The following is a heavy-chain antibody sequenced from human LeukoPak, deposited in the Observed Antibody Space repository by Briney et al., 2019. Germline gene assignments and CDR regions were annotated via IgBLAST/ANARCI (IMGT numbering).Heavy chain of an antibody. CDR2: ISGGGSVT. J-gene: IGHJ5*02. CDR3: AKDKVAAAPNSP. D-gene: IGHD6-13*01. CDR1: GFTFSSYA. V-gene: IGHV3-23*01. Sequence: GGSLRLFCAASGFTFSSYAMSWVRQAPGKGLECVSAISGGGSVTSYADSVKGRFTISRDNSKNTLHLQMNSLRAEDTAVYYCAKDKVAAAPNSPWGQGTLVTVSS.